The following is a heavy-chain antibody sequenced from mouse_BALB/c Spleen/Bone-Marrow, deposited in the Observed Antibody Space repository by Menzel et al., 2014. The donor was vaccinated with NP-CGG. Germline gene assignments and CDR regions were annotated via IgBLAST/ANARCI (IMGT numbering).Heavy chain of an antibody. CDR3: ARLGNDDAMDY. CDR2: INSNGGST. D-gene: IGHD2-12*01. J-gene: IGHJ4*01. V-gene: IGHV5-6-2*01. Sequence: EVHLVESGGGLVKLGGSLKLSCAASGFTFSSYYMSWVRQTPEKRLELVAAINSNGGSTYYPDTVKGRFTISRDNAKNTLYLQMSSLKSEDTALYYCARLGNDDAMDYWGQRTSVTVSS. CDR1: GFTFSSYY.